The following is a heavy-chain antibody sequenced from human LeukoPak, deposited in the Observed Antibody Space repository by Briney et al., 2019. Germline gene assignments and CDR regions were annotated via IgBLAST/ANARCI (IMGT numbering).Heavy chain of an antibody. CDR3: AKQLLSHCSGGSCYYFDY. CDR1: GFTFSTYW. J-gene: IGHJ4*02. D-gene: IGHD2-15*01. V-gene: IGHV3-74*01. Sequence: GGSLRLSCAASGFTFSTYWMHWVRQVPGKGLVWVSRINSDGSTADYADAVKGRFTISRDNAKNTLYLQMNSLRAEDTAVYYCAKQLLSHCSGGSCYYFDYWGQGTLVTVSS. CDR2: INSDGSTA.